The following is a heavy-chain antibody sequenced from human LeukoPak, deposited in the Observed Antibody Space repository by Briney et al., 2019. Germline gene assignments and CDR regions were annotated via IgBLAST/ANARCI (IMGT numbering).Heavy chain of an antibody. J-gene: IGHJ3*02. CDR3: ARDRSYYYDSSGYYSDAFDI. CDR2: MNPNSGNT. D-gene: IGHD3-22*01. Sequence: ASVKVSCKASGGTFSSYAISWVRQATGQGLEWMGWMNPNSGNTGYAQKFQGRVTMTRDTSISTAYMELSSLRSEDTAVYYCARDRSYYYDSSGYYSDAFDIWGQGTMVTVSS. CDR1: GGTFSSYA. V-gene: IGHV1-8*02.